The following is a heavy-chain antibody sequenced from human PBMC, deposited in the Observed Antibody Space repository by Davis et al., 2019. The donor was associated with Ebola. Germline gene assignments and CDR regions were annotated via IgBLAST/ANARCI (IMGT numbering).Heavy chain of an antibody. V-gene: IGHV4-39*07. D-gene: IGHD3-10*01. CDR1: GGSISSSSYY. J-gene: IGHJ4*02. Sequence: PSETLSLTCTVSGGSISSSSYYWGWIRQPPGKGLEWIGSIYYSGSTYYNPSLKSRVTISVDTSKNQFSLKLSSVTAADTAVYYCARAQGFGELLKGWGQGTLVTVSS. CDR3: ARAQGFGELLKG. CDR2: IYYSGST.